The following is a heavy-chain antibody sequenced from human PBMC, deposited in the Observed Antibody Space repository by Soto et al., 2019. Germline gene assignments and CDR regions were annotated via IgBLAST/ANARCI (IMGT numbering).Heavy chain of an antibody. J-gene: IGHJ4*02. V-gene: IGHV4-59*01. D-gene: IGHD6-6*01. CDR3: ARDQLYSSSSGLGY. CDR1: GGSISSYY. Sequence: SETLSLTCTASGGSISSYYWSWIRQPPGKGLEWIGYIYYSGSTNYNPSLKSRVTISVDTSKNQFSLKLSSVTAADTAVYYCARDQLYSSSSGLGYWGQGTLVTVSS. CDR2: IYYSGST.